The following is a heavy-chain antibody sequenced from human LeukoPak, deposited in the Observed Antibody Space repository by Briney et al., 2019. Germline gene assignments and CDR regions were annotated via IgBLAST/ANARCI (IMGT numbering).Heavy chain of an antibody. CDR1: NGSISNYY. CDR2: IYCGST. Sequence: SETESLTCTVSNGSISNYYWSWMRQTTGKGLEWIGFIYCGSTNYAPSVKSRFTMSVDTSKNQFSLKLSSVTASDTAVYYCARRGAVYAGNDFDYWGQGTLVTVSS. D-gene: IGHD4-23*01. J-gene: IGHJ4*02. CDR3: ARRGAVYAGNDFDY. V-gene: IGHV4-59*08.